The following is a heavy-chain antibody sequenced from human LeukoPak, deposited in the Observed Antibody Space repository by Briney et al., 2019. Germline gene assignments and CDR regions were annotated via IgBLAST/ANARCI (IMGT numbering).Heavy chain of an antibody. Sequence: GASVKVSCKASGGAFRSFAISWVRQAPGQGLEWMGRIIPILGIANYAQKFQGRVTVTADKSTSTAYMELSSLRSEDTAVYYCARYGFDYWGQGTLVTVSS. V-gene: IGHV1-69*04. CDR1: GGAFRSFA. D-gene: IGHD4-17*01. CDR2: IIPILGIA. J-gene: IGHJ4*02. CDR3: ARYGFDY.